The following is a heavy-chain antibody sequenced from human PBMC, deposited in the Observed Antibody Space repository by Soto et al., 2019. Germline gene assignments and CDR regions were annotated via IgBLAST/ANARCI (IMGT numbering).Heavy chain of an antibody. CDR3: ARESSSPNYYYYGMDV. CDR2: IIPPLNTP. J-gene: IGHJ6*02. Sequence: QVQLVQSGAEVRKSGSSVKVSCRASGGTFSSYAVSWVRQAPGQGLEWMGGIIPPLNTPKYAPKFQDRVTITADASVTTAYMELSSLRSEDTAVYYCARESSSPNYYYYGMDVWGQGTTVTVSS. CDR1: GGTFSSYA. V-gene: IGHV1-69*01. D-gene: IGHD6-6*01.